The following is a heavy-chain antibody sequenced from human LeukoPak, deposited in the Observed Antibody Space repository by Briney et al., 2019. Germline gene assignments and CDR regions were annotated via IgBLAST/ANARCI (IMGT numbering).Heavy chain of an antibody. CDR2: IYTSGST. D-gene: IGHD3-22*01. J-gene: IGHJ4*02. V-gene: IGHV4-61*02. CDR1: GGSISSGSYY. CDR3: ARSVITMTTFDY. Sequence: SETLSLTXTVSGGSISSGSYYWSWIRQPAGKGLEWIGRIYTSGSTNYNPSLKSRVTISVDTSKNQFSLKLSSVTAADTAVYYCARSVITMTTFDYWGQGTLVTVSS.